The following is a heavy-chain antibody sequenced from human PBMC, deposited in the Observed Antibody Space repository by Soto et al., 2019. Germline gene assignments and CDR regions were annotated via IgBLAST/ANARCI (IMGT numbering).Heavy chain of an antibody. V-gene: IGHV1-69*06. CDR2: IIPIFGTA. CDR3: ARGRGGYYGSSGGPRAFDI. J-gene: IGHJ3*02. CDR1: GGTFSSYA. Sequence: GASVKVSCKASGGTFSSYAISWVRQAPGQGLEWMGGIIPIFGTANYAQRFQGRVTITADKSTSTAYVELSSLRSEDTAVYYWARGRGGYYGSSGGPRAFDIWGQGTMVTVSS. D-gene: IGHD3-22*01.